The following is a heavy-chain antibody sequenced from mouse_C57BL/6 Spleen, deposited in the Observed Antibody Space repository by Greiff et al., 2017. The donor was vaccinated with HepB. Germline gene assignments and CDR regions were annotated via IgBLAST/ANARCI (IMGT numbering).Heavy chain of an antibody. V-gene: IGHV5-12*01. Sequence: EVKLMESGGGLVQPGGSLKLSCAASGFTFSDYYMYWVRQTPEKRLEWVAYISNGGGSTYYPDTVKGRFTISRDNAKNTLYLQMSRLKSEDTAMYYGARVGDGNYVGYYAMDYWGQGTSVTVSS. CDR3: ARVGDGNYVGYYAMDY. J-gene: IGHJ4*01. CDR1: GFTFSDYY. D-gene: IGHD2-1*01. CDR2: ISNGGGST.